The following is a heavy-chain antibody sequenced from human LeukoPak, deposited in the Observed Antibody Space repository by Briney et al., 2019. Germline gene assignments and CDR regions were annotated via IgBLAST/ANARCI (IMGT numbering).Heavy chain of an antibody. D-gene: IGHD2-2*01. CDR2: IYTSGST. Sequence: PSETLSLTCTVSGGSISSYYWSWIRQPAGKGLEWIERIYTSGSTNYNPSLKSRVTMSVDTSKNQFSLKLSSVTAADTAVYYCARGPDIVVAPAMGPDRFDPWGQGTLVTVSS. CDR1: GGSISSYY. CDR3: ARGPDIVVAPAMGPDRFDP. V-gene: IGHV4-4*07. J-gene: IGHJ5*02.